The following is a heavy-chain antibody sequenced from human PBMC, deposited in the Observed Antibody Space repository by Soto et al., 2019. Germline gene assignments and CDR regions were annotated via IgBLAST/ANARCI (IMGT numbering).Heavy chain of an antibody. J-gene: IGHJ6*03. V-gene: IGHV3-21*01. CDR1: GFTFSNAW. Sequence: PGGSLRLSCAASGFTFSNAWINWVRQAPGKGLEWVSSISSSSSYIYYADSVKGRFTISRDNAKNSLYLQMNSLRAEDTAVYYCARELVDYYMDVWGKGTTVTVSS. CDR2: ISSSSSYI. CDR3: ARELVDYYMDV. D-gene: IGHD3-10*01.